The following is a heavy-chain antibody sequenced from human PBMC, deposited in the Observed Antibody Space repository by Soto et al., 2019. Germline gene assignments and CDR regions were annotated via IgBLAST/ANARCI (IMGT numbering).Heavy chain of an antibody. Sequence: LRLSCAASGFTFSSYAMSWVRQAPGKGLEWVSAISGSGGSTYYADSVKGRFTISRDNSKNTPYLQMNSLRAEDTAVYYCSKAIVGAYPTPDYCGQRTLVPVSS. CDR2: ISGSGGST. J-gene: IGHJ4*02. V-gene: IGHV3-23*01. CDR1: GFTFSSYA. CDR3: SKAIVGAYPTPDY. D-gene: IGHD1-26*01.